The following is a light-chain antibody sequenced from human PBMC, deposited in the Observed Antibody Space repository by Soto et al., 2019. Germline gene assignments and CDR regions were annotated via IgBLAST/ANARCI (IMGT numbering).Light chain of an antibody. CDR3: QHHRT. CDR2: GAS. J-gene: IGKJ1*01. CDR1: EGVASN. V-gene: IGKV3-15*01. Sequence: ILLTQSRGTLSLSPGERATLSCRASEGVASNYLAWYQQKPGQAPRLLIYGASTRATGIPARFSGSGSGTEFTLTISSLQSEDFAVYYCQHHRTFGQGTKVDIK.